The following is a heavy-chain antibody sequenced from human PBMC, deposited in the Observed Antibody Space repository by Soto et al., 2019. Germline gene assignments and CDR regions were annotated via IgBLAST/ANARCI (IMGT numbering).Heavy chain of an antibody. D-gene: IGHD3-3*01. CDR1: GFTFSSYG. V-gene: IGHV3-33*01. CDR3: AREYLNPFWSGYYAGYYFDY. Sequence: PGGSLRLSCAASGFTFSSYGMHWVRQAPGKGLEWVAVIWYDGSNKYYADSVKGRFTISRDNSKNTLYLQMNSLRAEDTAVYYCAREYLNPFWSGYYAGYYFDYWGQGTLVTVSS. CDR2: IWYDGSNK. J-gene: IGHJ4*02.